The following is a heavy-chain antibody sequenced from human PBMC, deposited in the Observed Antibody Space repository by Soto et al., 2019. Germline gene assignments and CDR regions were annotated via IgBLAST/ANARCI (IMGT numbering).Heavy chain of an antibody. V-gene: IGHV3-23*01. J-gene: IGHJ4*02. CDR2: ISGSGGST. CDR1: GFTFSSYA. Sequence: GGSLRLSCAASGFTFSSYAMSWVRQAPGKGLEWVSAISGSGGSTYYADSVKGRFTISRDNSKNTLYLQMNSLRAEDTAVYYCAKPSLRYCSSTSCYLGYWGQGTLVTVSS. D-gene: IGHD2-2*01. CDR3: AKPSLRYCSSTSCYLGY.